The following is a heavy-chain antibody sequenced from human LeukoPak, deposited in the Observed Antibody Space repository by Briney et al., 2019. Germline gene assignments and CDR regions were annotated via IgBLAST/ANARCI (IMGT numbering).Heavy chain of an antibody. CDR2: IYYSGST. Sequence: PSETLSLTCTVSGGSISSSSYYWGWIRQPPGKGLEWIGSIYYSGSTYYNPSLKSRVTISLDTSKNQFSLKLSSVTAADTAVYYCARHRKRITGTTHAFDIWGQGTMVTVSS. V-gene: IGHV4-39*01. CDR1: GGSISSSSYY. J-gene: IGHJ3*02. CDR3: ARHRKRITGTTHAFDI. D-gene: IGHD1-7*01.